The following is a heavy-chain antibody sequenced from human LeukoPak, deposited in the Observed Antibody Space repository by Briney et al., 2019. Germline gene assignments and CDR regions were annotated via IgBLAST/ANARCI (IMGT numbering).Heavy chain of an antibody. CDR3: ARDRLYSGSYFGGPFDY. CDR1: GFTFSSYA. CDR2: ISYDGSNK. Sequence: PGRSLRLSCAASGFTFSSYAMHWVRQAPGKGLEWVAVISYDGSNKYHADSVKGRFTISRDNSKNTLYLQMNSLRAEDTAVYYCARDRLYSGSYFGGPFDYWGQGTLVTVSS. D-gene: IGHD1-26*01. V-gene: IGHV3-30*04. J-gene: IGHJ4*02.